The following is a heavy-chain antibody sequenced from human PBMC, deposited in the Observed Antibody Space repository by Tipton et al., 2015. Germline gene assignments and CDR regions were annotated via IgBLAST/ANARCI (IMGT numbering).Heavy chain of an antibody. CDR2: IYPGDSDT. CDR3: ARSRFCSGGPCYPDY. Sequence: QLEQSGAEVKKPGESLKISCKGSGYSFTTYWIGWVRQMPGKGLEWMGIIYPGDSDTRYSPSFQGQVTIAADKSITTAYLQWSSLKASDPAMYYCARSRFCSGGPCYPDYWGQGTLVTVSS. CDR1: GYSFTTYW. D-gene: IGHD2-15*01. V-gene: IGHV5-51*03. J-gene: IGHJ4*02.